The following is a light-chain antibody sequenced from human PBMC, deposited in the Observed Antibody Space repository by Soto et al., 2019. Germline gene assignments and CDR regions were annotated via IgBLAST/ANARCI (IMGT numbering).Light chain of an antibody. V-gene: IGKV3-20*01. CDR1: QSVSSSY. Sequence: IVMTQYPSTLSVSPGERATLSCRASQSVSSSYLAWYQQKAGQSPGLLIDAASSRATGIPDRFSSSASGTDFTLTSSRLETEDFAIYYCQQYDNSAPQTFEQWTK. CDR3: QQYDNSAPQT. CDR2: AAS. J-gene: IGKJ1*01.